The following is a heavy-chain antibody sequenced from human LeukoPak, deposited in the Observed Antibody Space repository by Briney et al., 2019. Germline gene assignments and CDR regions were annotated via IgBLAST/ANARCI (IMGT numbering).Heavy chain of an antibody. V-gene: IGHV4-59*01. J-gene: IGHJ4*02. Sequence: SETLSLTCTVSGGSISSYYWSWIRQPPGKGLEWTGYIYYSGSTNYNPSLKSRVTLSVDTSKNQFSLKLSSVTAADTAVYYCARETPSYYYGSGSFDYWGQGTLVTVSS. D-gene: IGHD3-10*01. CDR2: IYYSGST. CDR1: GGSISSYY. CDR3: ARETPSYYYGSGSFDY.